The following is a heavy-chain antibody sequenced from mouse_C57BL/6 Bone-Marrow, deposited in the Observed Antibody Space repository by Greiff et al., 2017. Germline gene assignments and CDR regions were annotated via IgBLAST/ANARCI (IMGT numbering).Heavy chain of an antibody. D-gene: IGHD2-3*01. CDR1: GFTFSDYY. CDR3: ARDGGGYYDY. Sequence: EVLLVESVGGLVQPGSSLKLSCTASGFTFSDYYMAWVRQVPEKGLEWVANINYDGSSTYYLDSLKSRFIISRDNAKNILYLQMSRLKSEDTATYDCARDGGGYYDYWGQGTTLTVSS. CDR2: INYDGSST. V-gene: IGHV5-16*01. J-gene: IGHJ2*01.